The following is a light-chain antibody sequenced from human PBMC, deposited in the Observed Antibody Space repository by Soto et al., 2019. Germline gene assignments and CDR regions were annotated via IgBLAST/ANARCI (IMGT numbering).Light chain of an antibody. V-gene: IGKV2-24*01. CDR1: QSLVHSDGNTY. Sequence: DIVMTQTPLSSPVTLGQPASISCRSSQSLVHSDGNTYLSCLQQRPGQPPRLLIYKISNRFSGVTDRFSGTEAGTDFKSKISGVETEDVGLSDCMADSQFTRTFGQGTKV. J-gene: IGKJ1*01. CDR2: KIS. CDR3: MADSQFTRT.